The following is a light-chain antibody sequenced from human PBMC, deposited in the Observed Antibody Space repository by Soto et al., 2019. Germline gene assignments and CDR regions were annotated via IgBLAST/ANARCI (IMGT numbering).Light chain of an antibody. J-gene: IGLJ1*01. CDR2: AGS. CDR1: SSDVGSYNL. Sequence: QSALTQPASVSGSPGQSITISCTGTSSDVGSYNLVSWYQQHPGKAPKLMIYAGSKRPSGVSSRFSGSKSGNTASLTISGLQAGDEADYYCCSYAGSIPYVFGTGTKLTVL. CDR3: CSYAGSIPYV. V-gene: IGLV2-23*01.